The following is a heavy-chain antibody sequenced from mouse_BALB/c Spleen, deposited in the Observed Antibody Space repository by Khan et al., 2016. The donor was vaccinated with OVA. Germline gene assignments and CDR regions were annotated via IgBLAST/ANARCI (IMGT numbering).Heavy chain of an antibody. CDR3: ARRNYFGYTFAY. J-gene: IGHJ3*01. V-gene: IGHV1-77*01. CDR2: ISPGSGDT. CDR1: GYTFTDYY. D-gene: IGHD1-2*01. Sequence: VQLQESGAELARPGASVKLSCTASGYTFTDYYINWVKQRTGQGLEWIGEISPGSGDTYYNERFMCKATLTADKSSSTAYMQLSSLTSEASAVYFCARRNYFGYTFAYWGQGTLVTVSA.